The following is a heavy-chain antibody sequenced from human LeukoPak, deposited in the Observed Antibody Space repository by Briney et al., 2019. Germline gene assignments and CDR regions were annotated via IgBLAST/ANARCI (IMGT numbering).Heavy chain of an antibody. CDR2: INPNSGGT. Sequence: ASVKVSCKASGYTFTDYYMHWVRQAPGQGLERMGWINPNSGGTNFAQKFQGRVGMTRDTSISTAYLELGSLRSDDTAVYFCARARWQLVPYFDSWGQGTLVTISS. CDR3: ARARWQLVPYFDS. D-gene: IGHD6-6*01. J-gene: IGHJ4*02. V-gene: IGHV1-2*02. CDR1: GYTFTDYY.